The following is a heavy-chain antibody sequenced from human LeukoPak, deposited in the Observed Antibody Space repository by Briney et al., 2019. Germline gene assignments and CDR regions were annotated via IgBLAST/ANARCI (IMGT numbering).Heavy chain of an antibody. Sequence: SETLSLTCTVSGGSISSYYWSWIRQPPGKGLEWIGYIYYSGSTNYNPSLKSRVTISVDTSKNQFSLKLSSVTAADTAVYYCASIFGYFDSLDYWGQGTLVTVSS. J-gene: IGHJ4*02. D-gene: IGHD3-9*01. V-gene: IGHV4-59*01. CDR1: GGSISSYY. CDR2: IYYSGST. CDR3: ASIFGYFDSLDY.